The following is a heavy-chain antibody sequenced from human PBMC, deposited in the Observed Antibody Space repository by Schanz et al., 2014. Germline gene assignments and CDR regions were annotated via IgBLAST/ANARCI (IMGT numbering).Heavy chain of an antibody. CDR3: ARDKGGYYPFDY. CDR1: GFTFSSHS. D-gene: IGHD3-3*01. J-gene: IGHJ4*02. Sequence: EVQLVESGGNLVQPGGSLRLSCVASGFTFSSHSMNWVRQAPGQGLEWLSYISGSGNTIYYADSVKGRFTISRDNAKNSLSLQMDRLRAEDTAVYYCARDKGGYYPFDYWGQGTLVTVSS. V-gene: IGHV3-48*01. CDR2: ISGSGNTI.